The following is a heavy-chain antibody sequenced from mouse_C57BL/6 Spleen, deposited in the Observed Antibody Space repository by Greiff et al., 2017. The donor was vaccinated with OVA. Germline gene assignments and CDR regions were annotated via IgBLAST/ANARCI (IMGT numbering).Heavy chain of an antibody. J-gene: IGHJ2*01. Sequence: EVKLVESGPGLVKPSQSLSLTCSVTGYSITSGYYWNWIRQFPGNKLEWMGYISYDGSNNYNPSLKNRISITRDTSKNQFFLKLNSVTSEDTATCYCARGGGAGGGYFDYWGQGTTLTVSS. D-gene: IGHD4-1*01. CDR1: GYSITSGYY. CDR2: ISYDGSN. V-gene: IGHV3-6*01. CDR3: ARGGGAGGGYFDY.